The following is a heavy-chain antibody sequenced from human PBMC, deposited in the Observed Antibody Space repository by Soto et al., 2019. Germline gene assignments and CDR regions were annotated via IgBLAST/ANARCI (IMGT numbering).Heavy chain of an antibody. CDR1: GGGLGSSA. V-gene: IGHV1-69*06. D-gene: IGHD1-1*01. Sequence: VSCEDRGGGLGSSASWSVQQAPGQGPEWMGGIIPIFGTANYAQKFQGRVTITADRSTSTAYMELSSLRSEDTAVYYCAIDGVSRTTDYYYGMDVCGQGPSVTGSS. J-gene: IGHJ6*02. CDR3: AIDGVSRTTDYYYGMDV. CDR2: IIPIFGTA.